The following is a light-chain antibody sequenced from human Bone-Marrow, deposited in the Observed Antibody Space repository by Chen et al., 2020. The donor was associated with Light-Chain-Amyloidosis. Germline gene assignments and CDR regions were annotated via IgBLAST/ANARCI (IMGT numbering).Light chain of an antibody. CDR1: SGDIATNY. CDR3: QSYATNTWI. J-gene: IGLJ3*02. CDR2: END. Sequence: NFILTQDHSVSESPGKTVTISCTRSSGDIATNYVQWYQQRPGSAPTTVIYENDIRPSGVPDRFSGSSDTSSNAASLTISGLETEDEADYYCQSYATNTWIFGGGTHLTVL. V-gene: IGLV6-57*03.